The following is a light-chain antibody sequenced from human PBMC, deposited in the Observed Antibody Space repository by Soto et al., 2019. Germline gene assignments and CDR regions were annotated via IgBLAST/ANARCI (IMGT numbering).Light chain of an antibody. CDR1: SSDVGGYNY. Sequence: QSALTQPASLSGSPGQSIAISCTGTSSDVGGYNYVSWYQQHPGKAPKLIIYDVSNRPSRVSDRFSGSKSGNTASLTIYGLQADDEADYYCKSYTSRSTPWVFGGGTKLTVL. CDR2: DVS. V-gene: IGLV2-14*03. J-gene: IGLJ3*02. CDR3: KSYTSRSTPWV.